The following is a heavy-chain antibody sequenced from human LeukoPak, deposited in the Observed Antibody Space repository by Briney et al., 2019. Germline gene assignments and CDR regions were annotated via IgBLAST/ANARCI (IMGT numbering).Heavy chain of an antibody. V-gene: IGHV3-23*01. CDR2: LSDSGAST. CDR3: ASSPPTGITVSYFDY. J-gene: IGHJ4*02. Sequence: GSLRLSCAASGFTFSSYAMTWVRQAPGKGLEWVSALSDSGASTYFADSVKGRLTISRDNSKNTLYLQMNSLRADDTAVYYCASSPPTGITVSYFDYWGLGTLVTVSS. D-gene: IGHD4-17*01. CDR1: GFTFSSYA.